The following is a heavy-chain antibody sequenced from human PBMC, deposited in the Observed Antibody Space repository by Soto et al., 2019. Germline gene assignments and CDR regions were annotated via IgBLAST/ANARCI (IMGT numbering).Heavy chain of an antibody. J-gene: IGHJ6*02. CDR3: AKDLYNWNYLSYGMDV. Sequence: GGSLRLSCAASGFTFSSYGMHWVRQAPGKGLEWVAVISYDGSNKYYADSVKGRFTISRDNSKNTLYLQMNSLRAEDTAVYYCAKDLYNWNYLSYGMDVWGQGTTVTVSS. D-gene: IGHD1-7*01. CDR1: GFTFSSYG. CDR2: ISYDGSNK. V-gene: IGHV3-30*18.